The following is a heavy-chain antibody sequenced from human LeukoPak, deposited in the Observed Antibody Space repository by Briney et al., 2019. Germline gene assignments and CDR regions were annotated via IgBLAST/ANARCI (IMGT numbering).Heavy chain of an antibody. D-gene: IGHD3-22*01. Sequence: PSLKVSCKASGYTFTSYYMHWVRQAPGQGLEWMGIINPSGGSTSYAQKFQGRVTMTRDMSTSTVYMELSSLRSEDTAVYFCARDHRLFYDSSSYYYDYWGQGTLVTVSS. CDR2: INPSGGST. CDR3: ARDHRLFYDSSSYYYDY. J-gene: IGHJ4*02. CDR1: GYTFTSYY. V-gene: IGHV1-46*01.